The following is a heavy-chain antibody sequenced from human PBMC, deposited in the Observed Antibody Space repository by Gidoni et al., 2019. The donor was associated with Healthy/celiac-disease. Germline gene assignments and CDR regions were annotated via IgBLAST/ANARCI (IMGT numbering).Heavy chain of an antibody. Sequence: QVQLQQWGAGLLKPSETLSLTCAVYGGSFSGYYWSWIRQPPGKGLEWIGEINRSGSTNYNPSLKSRVTISVDTSKNQFSLKLSSVTAADTAVYYCARGRYYYDSSGYYYWGQGTLVTVSS. CDR1: GGSFSGYY. CDR3: ARGRYYYDSSGYYY. V-gene: IGHV4-34*01. D-gene: IGHD3-22*01. J-gene: IGHJ4*02. CDR2: INRSGST.